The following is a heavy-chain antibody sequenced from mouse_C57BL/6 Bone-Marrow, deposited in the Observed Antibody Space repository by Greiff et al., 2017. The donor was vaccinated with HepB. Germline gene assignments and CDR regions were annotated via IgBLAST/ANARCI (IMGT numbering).Heavy chain of an antibody. CDR1: GFTFSSYA. J-gene: IGHJ4*01. D-gene: IGHD1-1*01. V-gene: IGHV5-9-1*02. CDR2: ISSGGDYI. Sequence: EVQGVESGEGLVKPGGSLKLSCAASGFTFSSYAMSWVRQTPEKRLEWVAYISSGGDYIYYADTVKGRFTISRDNARNTLYLQMSSLKSEDTAMYYCTRDYYGSSYLYYYAMDYWGQGTSVTVSS. CDR3: TRDYYGSSYLYYYAMDY.